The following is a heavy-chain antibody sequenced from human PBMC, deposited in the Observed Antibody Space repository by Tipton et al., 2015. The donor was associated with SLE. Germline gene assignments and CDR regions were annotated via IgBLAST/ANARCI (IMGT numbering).Heavy chain of an antibody. CDR2: IYYSGST. CDR3: AGKTGITLYRSIAGDLSDY. CDR1: GGSISSSSYY. V-gene: IGHV4-39*01. J-gene: IGHJ4*02. D-gene: IGHD6-6*01. Sequence: TLSLTCTVSGGSISSSSYYWGWIRQPPGKGLEWIGIIYYSGSTYYNPSLKSRVTISVDTSKNQFSLKLSSVTAADTAVYYCAGKTGITLYRSIAGDLSDYWGQGTLVTVAS.